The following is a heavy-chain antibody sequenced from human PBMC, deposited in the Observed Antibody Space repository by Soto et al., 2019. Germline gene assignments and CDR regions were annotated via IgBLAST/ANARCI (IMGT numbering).Heavy chain of an antibody. V-gene: IGHV6-1*01. CDR3: ARGLIWFDP. D-gene: IGHD2-8*01. Sequence: SRTLSLTCALSGDSVSSNSAAWNWIRQSPSRGLEWLGRTHYRSKWKKAYAVSMKSRININPDTAMNQFSLQLNSVTPEDTAVYYGARGLIWFDPWGQGTLVTVSS. CDR2: THYRSKWKK. J-gene: IGHJ5*02. CDR1: GDSVSSNSAA.